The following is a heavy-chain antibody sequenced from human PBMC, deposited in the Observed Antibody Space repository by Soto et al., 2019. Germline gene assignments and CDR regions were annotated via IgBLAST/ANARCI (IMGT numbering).Heavy chain of an antibody. J-gene: IGHJ5*01. V-gene: IGHV4-39*01. CDR3: ARRAGVTQINNYFES. CDR2: IFHGGTT. CDR1: GGSITSSSYY. Sequence: SETLSLTCTVSGGSITSSSYYRGWIRQPPGKGQEWIGTIFHGGTTYYNPSLKSRVAISLDTSKNQFSLNRRSGTAADTDMYYSARRAGVTQINNYFESSDPGTLVNVSS. D-gene: IGHD5-18*01.